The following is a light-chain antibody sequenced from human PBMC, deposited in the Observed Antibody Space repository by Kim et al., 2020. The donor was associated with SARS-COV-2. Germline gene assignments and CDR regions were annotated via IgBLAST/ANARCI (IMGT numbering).Light chain of an antibody. Sequence: ELTQPPSASGAPGQRVTISCSGSSSNIVNNYVNRYQQLPGAAPKLLIYRNHQRPSGVPDRFSGSESGTSASLAISGLRSEDEADYYCATWDDSLSAWVFGGGTQLTVL. CDR3: ATWDDSLSAWV. CDR1: SSNIVNNY. V-gene: IGLV1-47*01. J-gene: IGLJ3*02. CDR2: RNH.